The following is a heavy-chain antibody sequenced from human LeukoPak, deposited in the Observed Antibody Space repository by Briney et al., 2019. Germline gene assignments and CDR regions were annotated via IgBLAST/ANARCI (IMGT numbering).Heavy chain of an antibody. CDR2: IYYSGST. CDR1: GGSISSYY. J-gene: IGHJ3*02. V-gene: IGHV4-59*01. Sequence: SETLSLTCTVSGGSISSYYWSWIRQPPGKGLEWIGYIYYSGSTNYNPSLKSRVTISVDTSKNQFSLKLSSVTAADTAVYYCARADYDFWSGYPAVNAFDIRGQGTMVTVSS. D-gene: IGHD3-3*01. CDR3: ARADYDFWSGYPAVNAFDI.